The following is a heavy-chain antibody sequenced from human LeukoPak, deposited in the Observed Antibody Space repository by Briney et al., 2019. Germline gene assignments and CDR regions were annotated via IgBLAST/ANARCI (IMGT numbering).Heavy chain of an antibody. D-gene: IGHD2-15*01. J-gene: IGHJ6*02. Sequence: GGSLRLSCAASGFTFSGSAMHWVRQASGKGLEWVGRIRSKANSYATAYAASVKGRFTISRDDSKNTAYLQMNSLKTEDTAVYYCARGLGGVDVWGQGTTVTVSS. V-gene: IGHV3-73*01. CDR3: ARGLGGVDV. CDR1: GFTFSGSA. CDR2: IRSKANSYAT.